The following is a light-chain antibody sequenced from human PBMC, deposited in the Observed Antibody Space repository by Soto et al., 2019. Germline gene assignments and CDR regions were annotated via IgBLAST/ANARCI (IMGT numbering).Light chain of an antibody. J-gene: IGLJ1*01. CDR2: GNN. V-gene: IGLV1-40*01. Sequence: QSVLTQPPSVSGAPGQRVTISCTGSNSNIGAGFAVHWYQQLPGTAPKLLIHGNNNRPSGVPDRFSGSKSDTSASLAITGLQADDEADYYCSSYTSSRAYVFGIGTKVTVL. CDR1: NSNIGAGFA. CDR3: SSYTSSRAYV.